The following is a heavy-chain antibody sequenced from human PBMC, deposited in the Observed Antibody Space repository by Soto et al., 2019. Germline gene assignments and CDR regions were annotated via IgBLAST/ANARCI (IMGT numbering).Heavy chain of an antibody. D-gene: IGHD3-10*01. CDR1: GFTFSIYC. CDR3: AKDSSGSGSFDY. J-gene: IGHJ4*02. CDR2: ISYDGSNK. V-gene: IGHV3-30*18. Sequence: PGGSLRLSCAASGFTFSIYCMHWVRQAPGKGLEWVAVISYDGSNKYYADSVKGRFTISRDNSKNTLYLQMNSLRAEDTAVYYCAKDSSGSGSFDYWGQGT.